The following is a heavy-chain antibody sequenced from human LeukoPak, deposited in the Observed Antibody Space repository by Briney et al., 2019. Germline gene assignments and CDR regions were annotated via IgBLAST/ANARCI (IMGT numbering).Heavy chain of an antibody. CDR3: ARIRYCSSTSCYTPYYYMTS. V-gene: IGHV1-69*05. J-gene: IGHJ6*03. CDR1: GGTFSSYA. Sequence: SVKVSCKASGGTFSSYAISWVRQAPGQGLEWMGGIIPIFGTANYAQKFQGRVTITTDESTSTAYMELSSLRSEDTAVYYCARIRYCSSTSCYTPYYYMTSGAKGPRSPSP. D-gene: IGHD2-2*02. CDR2: IIPIFGTA.